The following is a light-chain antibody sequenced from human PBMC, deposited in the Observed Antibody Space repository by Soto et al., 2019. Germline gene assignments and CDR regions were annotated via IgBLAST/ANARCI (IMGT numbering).Light chain of an antibody. Sequence: DIQMTQSPSSVSASVGDRVTITCRASQAISTWLAWYQQKPGKAPKLLIYAASNLQTGVPSRFSGSGSGTDFTLTISSLPPEYFAAYYCQQANSFPRTFGQGTKVEIK. J-gene: IGKJ1*01. CDR1: QAISTW. V-gene: IGKV1D-12*01. CDR3: QQANSFPRT. CDR2: AAS.